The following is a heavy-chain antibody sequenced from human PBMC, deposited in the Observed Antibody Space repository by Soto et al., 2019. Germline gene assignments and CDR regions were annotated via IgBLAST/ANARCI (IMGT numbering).Heavy chain of an antibody. J-gene: IGHJ4*02. V-gene: IGHV3-30*18. Sequence: QVQLVESGGGVVQPGRSLRLSCAASGFTFSSYGMHWVRQAPGKGLEWVAVISYDGSNKYYADSVKGRFTISRDNSKNTLYLQMNSLRAEDTAVYYCAKEWVSWGQGTLVTVSS. CDR3: AKEWVS. CDR2: ISYDGSNK. D-gene: IGHD3-22*01. CDR1: GFTFSSYG.